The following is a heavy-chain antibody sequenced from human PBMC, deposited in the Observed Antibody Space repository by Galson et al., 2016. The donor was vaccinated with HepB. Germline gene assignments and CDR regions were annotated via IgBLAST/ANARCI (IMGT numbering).Heavy chain of an antibody. V-gene: IGHV1-18*01. D-gene: IGHD6-19*01. J-gene: IGHJ4*02. CDR1: GYTFTSYG. CDR2: ISAYNGNT. CDR3: AARRRGSGIAVAGTRDY. Sequence: SVKVSCKASGYTFTSYGISWVRQAPGQGLEWVGWISAYNGNTNYAQKLQGRVTMTTDTSTSTAYMELRRLRSDDTAVYYCAARRRGSGIAVAGTRDYWGQGTLVTGSS.